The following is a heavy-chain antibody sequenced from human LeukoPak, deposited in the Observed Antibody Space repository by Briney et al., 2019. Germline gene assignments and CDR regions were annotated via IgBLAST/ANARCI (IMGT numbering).Heavy chain of an antibody. CDR1: GGSISNSSYY. J-gene: IGHJ6*03. V-gene: IGHV4-39*02. CDR2: IYYGGST. Sequence: SETLSLTCIVSGGSISNSSYYWGWIRQPPGKGLEWIGSIYYGGSTYYNPSLKSRVTISVDTSKNQFSLKLSSVTAADTAVYYCARDSRITGTYYYYYYMDVWGKGTTVTVSS. CDR3: ARDSRITGTYYYYYYMDV. D-gene: IGHD1-20*01.